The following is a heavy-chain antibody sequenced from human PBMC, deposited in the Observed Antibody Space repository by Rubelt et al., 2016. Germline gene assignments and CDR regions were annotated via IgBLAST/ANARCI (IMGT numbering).Heavy chain of an antibody. CDR1: GYTFTSYG. V-gene: IGHV1-18*01. D-gene: IGHD3-10*01. CDR3: ARDPLPVRGVIMAPTH. J-gene: IGHJ4*02. CDR2: ISAYHGNP. Sequence: QVQLVQSGAEVKKPGASVKVSCKASGYTFTSYGISWVRQAPGQGLEWMGWISAYHGNPNYAQKLLGRVTMTTDTSTGTACMELRSLRSDDTAVYYCARDPLPVRGVIMAPTHWGQGTLVTVSS.